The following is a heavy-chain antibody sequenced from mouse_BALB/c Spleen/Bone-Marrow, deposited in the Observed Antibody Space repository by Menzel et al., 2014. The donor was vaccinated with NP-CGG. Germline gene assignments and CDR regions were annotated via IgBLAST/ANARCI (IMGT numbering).Heavy chain of an antibody. CDR3: ARLGYYGYHDN. CDR2: INPGSSTI. Sequence: EVKLLESGGGLVQPGGSLNLACVASGFDFGRYWMSWARQAPGKGLEWIGEINPGSSTINYSPSLKDKFIISRDNAKNTLYLQISKGRSEDTALYYCARLGYYGYHDNWGQGTTLTVSS. J-gene: IGHJ2*01. D-gene: IGHD1-2*01. CDR1: GFDFGRYW. V-gene: IGHV4-2*02.